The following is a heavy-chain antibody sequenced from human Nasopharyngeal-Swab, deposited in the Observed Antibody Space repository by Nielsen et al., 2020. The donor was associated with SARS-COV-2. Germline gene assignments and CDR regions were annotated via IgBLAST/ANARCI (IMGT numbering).Heavy chain of an antibody. V-gene: IGHV3-15*01. J-gene: IGHJ4*02. Sequence: WIRQPPGKGLEWVGRIKNDVKTAECAAHVKGRFTISRDDSENMVYLQMNSLASDDTAVYYCTARVVTPNQYWGQGTRVTVSS. CDR2: IKNDVKTA. CDR3: TARVVTPNQY. D-gene: IGHD2-21*02.